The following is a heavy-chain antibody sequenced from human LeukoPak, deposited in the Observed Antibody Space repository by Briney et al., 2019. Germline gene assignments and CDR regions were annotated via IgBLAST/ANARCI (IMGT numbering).Heavy chain of an antibody. J-gene: IGHJ4*02. CDR1: GGSISSSSYY. V-gene: IGHV4-39*01. CDR3: ARQTIYSSTPFDY. D-gene: IGHD6-13*01. CDR2: IYYSGST. Sequence: SETLSLTCTVSGGSISSSSYYWGWSRQPPGKGLEWIGSIYYSGSTYYNPSLKSRVTISVDTSKNQFSLKLSSVTAADTAVYYCARQTIYSSTPFDYWGQGTLVTVSS.